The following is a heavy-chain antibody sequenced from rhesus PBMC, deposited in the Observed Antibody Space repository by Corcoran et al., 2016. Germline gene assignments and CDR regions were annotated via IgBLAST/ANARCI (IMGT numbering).Heavy chain of an antibody. CDR3: ASSPSGSWDYFDH. D-gene: IGHD6-25*01. J-gene: IGHJ4*01. CDR2: IRSGGST. V-gene: IGHV4-160*01. Sequence: QVQLQQWSEGLVKPSETLSLTCAVYGGSISSNYWSWIRQPPGKGLEWIGRIRSGGSTNYNPSLKSPVTFSIATSKNQFSLKLSSVTAADTAVYYCASSPSGSWDYFDHWGQGVLVTVSS. CDR1: GGSISSNY.